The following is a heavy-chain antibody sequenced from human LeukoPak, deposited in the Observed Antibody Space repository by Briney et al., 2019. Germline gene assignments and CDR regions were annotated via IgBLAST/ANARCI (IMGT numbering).Heavy chain of an antibody. V-gene: IGHV3-7*01. Sequence: GGSLRLSREASGFTFRDYWMTWVRQAPGKGLEWVANVKQDGTEKFYVDSVKGRFTISRDNGKNSLYLQMNSLRVEDAAIYYCARAGGTSWADYWGQGTLVTVSS. D-gene: IGHD6-13*01. CDR1: GFTFRDYW. CDR2: VKQDGTEK. J-gene: IGHJ4*02. CDR3: ARAGGTSWADY.